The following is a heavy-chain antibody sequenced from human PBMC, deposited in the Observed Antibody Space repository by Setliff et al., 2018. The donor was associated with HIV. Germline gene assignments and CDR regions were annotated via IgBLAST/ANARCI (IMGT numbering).Heavy chain of an antibody. CDR3: ASEKVAWTVSDSFFEF. CDR1: GGSFSAYY. J-gene: IGHJ4*02. V-gene: IGHV4-59*01. Sequence: SETLSLTCAVSGGSFSAYYWTWIRQSPGKGLEWIGYVHYSGNTRYNPSPKSRVTISVDTSKNKFSLKLSSVTAADTAVYYCASEKVAWTVSDSFFEFWGQGVPVTVSS. D-gene: IGHD2-15*01. CDR2: VHYSGNT.